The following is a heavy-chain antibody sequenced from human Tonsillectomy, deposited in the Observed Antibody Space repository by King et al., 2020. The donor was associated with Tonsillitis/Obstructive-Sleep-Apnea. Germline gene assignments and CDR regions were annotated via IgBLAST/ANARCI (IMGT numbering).Heavy chain of an antibody. CDR3: TRDPPDDYGDSRRAFYI. V-gene: IGHV3-74*01. Sequence: VQLVESGGGLVQPGGSLRLSCAASGFTFSSYWMHWVRHAPGKGLVWVSRIKTDGSYTNYADSVKGRFTISRDNAKNTLYLQMNSLRAEDTAVYYCTRDPPDDYGDSRRAFYIWGQGTMVTVSS. D-gene: IGHD4-17*01. CDR2: IKTDGSYT. CDR1: GFTFSSYW. J-gene: IGHJ3*02.